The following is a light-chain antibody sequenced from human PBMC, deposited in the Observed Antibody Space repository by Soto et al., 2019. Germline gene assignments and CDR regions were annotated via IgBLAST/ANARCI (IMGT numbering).Light chain of an antibody. CDR3: HQYGPSPGT. CDR2: GAS. Sequence: EIVLTQSPGTLSLSPGATAILSCRASQAVSSDYVAWYQQKPGQAPRFLIYGASNRATGIPDRFGGSGSGTDFTLTISRLEPEHFAVNFCHQYGPSPGTFGQGTTV. CDR1: QAVSSDY. J-gene: IGKJ1*01. V-gene: IGKV3-20*01.